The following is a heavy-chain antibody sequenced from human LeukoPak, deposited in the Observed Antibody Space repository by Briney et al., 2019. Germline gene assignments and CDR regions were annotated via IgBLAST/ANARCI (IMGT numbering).Heavy chain of an antibody. V-gene: IGHV3-21*03. CDR3: SSDCRDYGSGSYCGIDY. CDR2: ITSSSNYI. J-gene: IGHJ4*02. CDR1: GFTFSSYN. Sequence: GGSLRLSCAASGFTFSSYNINWVRQAPGKGLEWVSSITSSSNYIYYADSVKGRFTISRDNAKNSLYLQMNSLRAEGTTVYYCSSDCRDYGSGSYCGIDYWGQGTLVTVSS. D-gene: IGHD3-10*01.